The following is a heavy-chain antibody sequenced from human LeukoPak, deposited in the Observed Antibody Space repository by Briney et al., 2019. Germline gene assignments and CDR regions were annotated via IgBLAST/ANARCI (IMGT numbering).Heavy chain of an antibody. CDR3: ARSQSDGDSDTLDY. J-gene: IGHJ4*02. Sequence: GGSLRLSCAASGFTFSDYYMSWIRQAPGKGLEWVSYISSSGSTIYYADSVKGRFTISRDNAKNSLYLQMNSLRAEDTAVYYCARSQSDGDSDTLDYWGQGTLVTVSS. V-gene: IGHV3-11*04. D-gene: IGHD4-17*01. CDR2: ISSSGSTI. CDR1: GFTFSDYY.